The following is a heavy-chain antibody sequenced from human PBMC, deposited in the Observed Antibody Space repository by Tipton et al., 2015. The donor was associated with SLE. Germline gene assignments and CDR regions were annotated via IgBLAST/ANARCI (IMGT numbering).Heavy chain of an antibody. CDR2: INHSGST. CDR1: GGSFSGYY. Sequence: TLSLTCAVYGGSFSGYYWSWIRQPPGKGLEWIGEINHSGSTNYNPSLKSRVTISVDTSKNQFSLKLSSVTAADTAVYYCAREHIVLMVTWFDPWGQGTLVTVSS. CDR3: AREHIVLMVTWFDP. V-gene: IGHV4-34*01. D-gene: IGHD2-8*01. J-gene: IGHJ5*02.